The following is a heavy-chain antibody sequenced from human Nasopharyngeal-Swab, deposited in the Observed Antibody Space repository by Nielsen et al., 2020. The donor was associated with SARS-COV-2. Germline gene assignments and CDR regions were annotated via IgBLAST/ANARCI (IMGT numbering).Heavy chain of an antibody. CDR3: ARYDDYYDSSGYAY. J-gene: IGHJ4*02. CDR1: GFTFSSYA. Sequence: GESLKISCAASGFTFSSYAMSWVRQAPGKGLEWFSVISGSGGSTYYADSVKGRFTISRDNSKNTLYLQMNSLRAEDTAVYYCARYDDYYDSSGYAYWGQGTLVTVSS. D-gene: IGHD3-22*01. CDR2: ISGSGGST. V-gene: IGHV3-23*01.